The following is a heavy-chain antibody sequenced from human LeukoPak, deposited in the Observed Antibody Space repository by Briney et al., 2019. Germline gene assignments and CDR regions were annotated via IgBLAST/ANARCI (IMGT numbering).Heavy chain of an antibody. CDR1: GGSISSYY. D-gene: IGHD6-13*01. Sequence: SETLSLTCPVSGGSISSYYWSWIRQPPGKGLEWIGYVYYSGSTNYNPSLKSRVTISVDTSKNQFSLKLSSVTAADTAVYYCARRAAAGYYWYFDLWGRGTLVTVSS. J-gene: IGHJ2*01. CDR3: ARRAAAGYYWYFDL. V-gene: IGHV4-59*01. CDR2: VYYSGST.